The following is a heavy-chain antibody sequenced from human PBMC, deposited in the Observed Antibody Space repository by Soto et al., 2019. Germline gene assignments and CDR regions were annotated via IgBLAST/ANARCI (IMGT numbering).Heavy chain of an antibody. V-gene: IGHV4-39*01. CDR1: GASIITDNYF. D-gene: IGHD4-17*01. J-gene: IGHJ4*02. CDR3: ARRRASDYGGNHHPYYFDR. Sequence: SETLSLTCTVSGASIITDNYFWVWIRQSPRRGLELIGSISYSGRTYDNPSLQSRVTISIDASMNQFSLKLTSVTTADTAVYYCARRRASDYGGNHHPYYFDRWGQGALVTVSS. CDR2: ISYSGRT.